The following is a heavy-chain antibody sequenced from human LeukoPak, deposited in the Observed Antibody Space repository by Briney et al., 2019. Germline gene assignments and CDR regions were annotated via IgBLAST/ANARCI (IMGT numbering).Heavy chain of an antibody. Sequence: PGGSLRLSCAASGFTFDDYAMHWVRHAPGKGLEWVSGISWNSANITYADSVKGRFTISRDNARNSLYLHMNSLRAEDTAFYYCAKDITRLRTVVVKSLFDYWGQGTLVTVSS. D-gene: IGHD4-23*01. CDR1: GFTFDDYA. CDR3: AKDITRLRTVVVKSLFDY. V-gene: IGHV3-9*01. CDR2: ISWNSANI. J-gene: IGHJ4*02.